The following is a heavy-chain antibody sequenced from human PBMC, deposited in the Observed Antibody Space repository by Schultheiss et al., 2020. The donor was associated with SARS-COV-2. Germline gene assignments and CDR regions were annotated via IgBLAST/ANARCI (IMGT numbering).Heavy chain of an antibody. CDR2: IYYSGST. CDR3: ARAGYSSSNWFDP. CDR1: GGSVSSGSYY. J-gene: IGHJ5*02. D-gene: IGHD6-6*01. V-gene: IGHV4-39*07. Sequence: SETLSLTCTVSGGSVSSGSYYWSWIRQPPGKGLEWIGSIYYSGSTYYNPSLKSRVTISVDTSKNQFSLKLSSVTAADTAVYYCARAGYSSSNWFDPWGQGTLVTVSS.